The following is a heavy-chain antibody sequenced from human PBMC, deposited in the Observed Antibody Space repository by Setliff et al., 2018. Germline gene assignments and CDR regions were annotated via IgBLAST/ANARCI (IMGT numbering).Heavy chain of an antibody. J-gene: IGHJ3*02. D-gene: IGHD3-3*01. CDR2: IWYDGSNK. CDR3: AISTIFGVVSPTPDAFDI. CDR1: GFTFSSYG. V-gene: IGHV3-33*01. Sequence: GGSLRLSCAASGFTFSSYGMHWVRQAPGKGLEWVAVIWYDGSNKYYADSVKGRFTISRDNSKNTLYLQMNSLRAEDTAVYYCAISTIFGVVSPTPDAFDIWGQGTMVTVSS.